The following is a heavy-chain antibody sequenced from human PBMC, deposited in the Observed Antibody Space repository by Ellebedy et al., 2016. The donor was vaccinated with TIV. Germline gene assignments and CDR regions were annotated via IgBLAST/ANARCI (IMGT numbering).Heavy chain of an antibody. CDR3: AASPFPTDILTGYYNPDY. CDR2: IIPIFGTA. CDR1: GGTFSSYA. J-gene: IGHJ4*02. V-gene: IGHV1-69*13. Sequence: SVKVSCXASGGTFSSYAISWVRQAPGQGLEWMGGIIPIFGTANYAQKFQGRVTITADESTSTAYMELSSLRSEDTAVYYCAASPFPTDILTGYYNPDYWGQGTLVTVSS. D-gene: IGHD3-9*01.